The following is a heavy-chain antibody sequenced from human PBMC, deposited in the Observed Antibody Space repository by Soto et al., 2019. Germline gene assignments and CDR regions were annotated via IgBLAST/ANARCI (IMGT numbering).Heavy chain of an antibody. V-gene: IGHV2-26*01. D-gene: IGHD2-15*01. CDR1: GFSLSNARMG. CDR3: ARILSHRSFFIYYYGMDV. Sequence: QVTLKESGPVLVKPTETLTLTCTVSGFSLSNARMGVSWIRQPPGKALEWLAHIFSNDEKSYSTSLKSRLTISKDTSERQVVLTMIHMDPVDTAAYYCARILSHRSFFIYYYGMDVWGQGTTVTVSS. CDR2: IFSNDEK. J-gene: IGHJ6*02.